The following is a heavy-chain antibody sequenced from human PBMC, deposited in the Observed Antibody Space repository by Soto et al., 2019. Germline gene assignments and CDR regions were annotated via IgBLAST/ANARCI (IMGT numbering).Heavy chain of an antibody. J-gene: IGHJ3*02. CDR3: AKSLGYCTNGVCRPTDAFDI. D-gene: IGHD2-8*01. CDR1: GFTFSSYA. Sequence: GGSLRLSCAASGFTFSSYAMSWDRQAPGKGLEWVSAISGSGGSTYYADSVKGRFTISRDNSKNTLYLQMNSLRAEDTAVYYCAKSLGYCTNGVCRPTDAFDIWGQGTMVTVSS. V-gene: IGHV3-23*01. CDR2: ISGSGGST.